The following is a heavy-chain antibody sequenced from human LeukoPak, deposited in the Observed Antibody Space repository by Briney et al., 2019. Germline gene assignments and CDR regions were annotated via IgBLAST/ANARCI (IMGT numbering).Heavy chain of an antibody. Sequence: PGGSLSLSCAASGFTFSDHYMDWVRQAPGKGLEWVGRTRNKANSYTTEYAVSVKGRFTISRDDSKNSLYLQMNSLKTEDTAVYYCARSGIAVAGPPYYYYYGMDVWGKGTTVTVS. V-gene: IGHV3-72*01. CDR2: TRNKANSYTT. D-gene: IGHD6-19*01. CDR1: GFTFSDHY. CDR3: ARSGIAVAGPPYYYYYGMDV. J-gene: IGHJ6*04.